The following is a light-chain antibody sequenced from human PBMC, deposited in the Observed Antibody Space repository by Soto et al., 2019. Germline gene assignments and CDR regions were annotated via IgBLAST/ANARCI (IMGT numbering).Light chain of an antibody. CDR1: LSVSSI. Sequence: EIVMTQSPATLSVVPGERATLSCRASLSVSSILAWYQHKSAQAAGLLTYGASTRATGSPARFRGSGSGTEFTLPISSMQPEDVAVYYCMQYHNWPRTFGQGTKVDIK. CDR3: MQYHNWPRT. CDR2: GAS. V-gene: IGKV3-15*01. J-gene: IGKJ1*01.